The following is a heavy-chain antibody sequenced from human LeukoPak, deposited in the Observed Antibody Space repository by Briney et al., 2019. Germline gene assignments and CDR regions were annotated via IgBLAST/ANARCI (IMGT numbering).Heavy chain of an antibody. V-gene: IGHV3-7*01. Sequence: TGGSLRLSCAASGFTFNTYWMTWVRQAPGKGLVWVANIKEDGSEEYYVDSVKGRFAISRDNAKNSLYLQMNSLRAEDTAVYYCARPRYCSSISCYFHAFDVWGQGTMVTVSS. D-gene: IGHD2-2*01. CDR1: GFTFNTYW. CDR2: IKEDGSEE. J-gene: IGHJ3*01. CDR3: ARPRYCSSISCYFHAFDV.